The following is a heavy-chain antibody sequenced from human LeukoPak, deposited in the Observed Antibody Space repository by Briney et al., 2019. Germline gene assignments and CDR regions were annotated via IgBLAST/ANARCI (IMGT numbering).Heavy chain of an antibody. CDR2: ISASGDFR. J-gene: IGHJ4*02. D-gene: IGHD3-10*01. CDR1: GFSFNDEY. CDR3: ARTRGAGPGGYFDS. Sequence: PGGSLRLSCAASGFSFNDEYMSWIRQAPGQGLQWIAYISASGDFRRSTDSVKGQFTISRDNAKRLLYLQMDSLGEEDTAVYYCARTRGAGPGGYFDSWGQGVLVIVSS. V-gene: IGHV3-11*01.